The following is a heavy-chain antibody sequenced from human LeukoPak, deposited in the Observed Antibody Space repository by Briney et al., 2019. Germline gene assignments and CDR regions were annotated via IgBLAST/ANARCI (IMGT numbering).Heavy chain of an antibody. CDR1: GFTFDDYT. V-gene: IGHV3-43*01. Sequence: GGSLRLSCTTSGFTFDDYTMHWVRQAPGKGLEWVSLISWDGGSTYYADSVKGRFTISRDNSKNSLYLQMNSLRTEDTALYYCAKRTTPDYDILTGYYTQPYYYYCMDVWGKGTTVTVSS. CDR3: AKRTTPDYDILTGYYTQPYYYYCMDV. D-gene: IGHD3-9*01. J-gene: IGHJ6*03. CDR2: ISWDGGST.